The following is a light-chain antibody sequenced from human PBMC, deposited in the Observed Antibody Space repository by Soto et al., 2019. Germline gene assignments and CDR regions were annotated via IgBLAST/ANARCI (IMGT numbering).Light chain of an antibody. CDR3: QQHGSPSRT. CDR2: GAS. J-gene: IGKJ1*01. Sequence: EIVLTQSPGTLSLSPGERATLSCRASESVGSNSLAWYQHRPGQAPRLLIYGASSRATGIPVRFSGSGSGTDFTLTISRLEPEDCAVYYCQQHGSPSRTFGQGTKVEIK. CDR1: ESVGSNS. V-gene: IGKV3-20*01.